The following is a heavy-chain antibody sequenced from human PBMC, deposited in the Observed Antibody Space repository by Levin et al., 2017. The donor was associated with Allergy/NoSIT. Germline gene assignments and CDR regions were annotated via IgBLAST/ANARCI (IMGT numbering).Heavy chain of an antibody. CDR3: ARDRGDILTGDGGNDAFDI. J-gene: IGHJ3*02. D-gene: IGHD3-9*01. CDR2: IYYSGST. CDR1: GGSISSYY. Sequence: KPSETLSLTCTVSGGSISSYYWSWIRQPPGKGLEWIGYIYYSGSTNYNPSLKSRVTISVDTSKNQFSLKLSSVTAADTAVYYCARDRGDILTGDGGNDAFDIWGQGTMVTVSS. V-gene: IGHV4-59*01.